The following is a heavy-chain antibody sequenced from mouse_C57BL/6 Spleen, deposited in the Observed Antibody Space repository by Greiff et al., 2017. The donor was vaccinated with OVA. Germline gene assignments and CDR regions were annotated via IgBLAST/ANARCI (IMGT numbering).Heavy chain of an antibody. CDR3: ARDAGVRRWYFDV. Sequence: EVNLVESGGGLVQSGRSLRLSCATSGFTFSDFYMEWVRQAPGKGLEWIAARRNKANDYTTEYSASVKGRFIVSRDTSQSILYLQMNALRAEDTAMYYCARDAGVRRWYFDVWGTGTTVTVSA. CDR2: RRNKANDYTT. J-gene: IGHJ1*03. V-gene: IGHV7-1*01. CDR1: GFTFSDFY. D-gene: IGHD2-14*01.